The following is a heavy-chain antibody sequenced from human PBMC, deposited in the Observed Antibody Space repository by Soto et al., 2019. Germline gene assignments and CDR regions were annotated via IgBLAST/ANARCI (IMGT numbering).Heavy chain of an antibody. D-gene: IGHD7-27*01. CDR2: ISSSSSVI. CDR3: ARDLSWGSNWYYYMDV. V-gene: IGHV3-48*01. Sequence: EVQLVESGGGLVQPGGSLRLSCATSGFILSDCAMNWVRQAPGKGLEWVSYISSSSSVIDYADSVKGRFTVSRDKARNSRYPQMNSLRAEDTAVYYCARDLSWGSNWYYYMDVWGKGTTVTVSS. J-gene: IGHJ6*03. CDR1: GFILSDCA.